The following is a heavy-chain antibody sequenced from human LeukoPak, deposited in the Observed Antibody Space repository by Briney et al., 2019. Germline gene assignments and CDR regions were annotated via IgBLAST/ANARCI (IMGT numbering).Heavy chain of an antibody. CDR3: ARNEWADY. CDR2: INQDGTEK. CDR1: GFTVDSNY. V-gene: IGHV3-7*01. J-gene: IGHJ4*02. Sequence: GGSLRLSCAASGFTVDSNYLSWVRQAPGEGLEWVAKINQDGTEKAYVDSVRGRFTISRDNAKNSLYLHMNSLRDEDTAVYYCARNEWADYWGQGTLVTVSS. D-gene: IGHD1-26*01.